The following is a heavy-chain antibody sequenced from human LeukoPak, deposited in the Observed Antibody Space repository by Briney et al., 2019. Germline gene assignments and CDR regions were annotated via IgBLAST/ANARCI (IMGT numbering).Heavy chain of an antibody. J-gene: IGHJ6*03. CDR1: GGSISSSRYY. CDR3: ARLLSRLLITMIVVVINYYYYMDV. Sequence: PSETLSLTCTVSGGSISSSRYYWGWIRQPPGKGLEWIGSIYYSGSTYYNPSLKSRVTISVDTSKNQFSLKLRSVTAADTAVYYCARLLSRLLITMIVVVINYYYYMDVWGKGTTVTISS. D-gene: IGHD3-22*01. V-gene: IGHV4-39*01. CDR2: IYYSGST.